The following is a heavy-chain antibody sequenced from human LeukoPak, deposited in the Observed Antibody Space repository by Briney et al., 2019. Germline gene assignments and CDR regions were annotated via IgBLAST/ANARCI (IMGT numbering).Heavy chain of an antibody. CDR3: ARRKCTTGTTLFVP. Sequence: GASVKVSCKASRYTFTSYDINWVRQATGQGLEWMGWMNPNSGNTGYAQKFQGRVTMTRNTSISTAHMELSSLRSEDTAVYYCARRKCTTGTTLFVPWGQGTLVTVSS. D-gene: IGHD1-1*01. CDR1: RYTFTSYD. CDR2: MNPNSGNT. V-gene: IGHV1-8*01. J-gene: IGHJ5*02.